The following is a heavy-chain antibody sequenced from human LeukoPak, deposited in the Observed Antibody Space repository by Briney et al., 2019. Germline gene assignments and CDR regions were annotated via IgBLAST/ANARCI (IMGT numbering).Heavy chain of an antibody. CDR2: IIPIFGTA. D-gene: IGHD3-3*01. V-gene: IGHV1-69*01. CDR3: ARGQEADNDFWSGLNP. Sequence: ASVKVSCNASGGTFSSYAISWVRQAPGQGLEWMGGIIPIFGTANYAQKFQGRVTITADESTSTAYMELSSLRSEDTAVYYCARGQEADNDFWSGLNPWGQGTLVTVSS. CDR1: GGTFSSYA. J-gene: IGHJ5*02.